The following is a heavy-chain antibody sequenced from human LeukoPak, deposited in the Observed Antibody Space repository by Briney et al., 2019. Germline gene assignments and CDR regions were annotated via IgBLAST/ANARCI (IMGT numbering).Heavy chain of an antibody. Sequence: PGGFLRLSCAASGFTFSSYDMGWVRQAPGKGLEWVSGISDSGDNTHYADSVKGRFTISRDNSKNTLHLQMNSLRAEDTAIYYCATKKRGLLLLASYYYYYAMDVCGRGTTVTVSS. CDR1: GFTFSSYD. CDR3: ATKKRGLLLLASYYYYYAMDV. J-gene: IGHJ6*02. D-gene: IGHD1-26*01. V-gene: IGHV3-23*01. CDR2: ISDSGDNT.